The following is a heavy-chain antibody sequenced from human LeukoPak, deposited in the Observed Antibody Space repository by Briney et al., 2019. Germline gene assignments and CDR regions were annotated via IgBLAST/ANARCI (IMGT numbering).Heavy chain of an antibody. CDR2: ISYDGSNK. V-gene: IGHV3-30-3*01. CDR1: GFTFSNYV. Sequence: GGSLRLSCAASGFTFSNYVMSWVRQAPGKGLEWVAVISYDGSNKYYADSVKGRFTISRDNSKNTLYLQMNSLRAEDTAVYYCARDRDGSYYLDYWGQGTLVTVSS. J-gene: IGHJ4*02. D-gene: IGHD1-26*01. CDR3: ARDRDGSYYLDY.